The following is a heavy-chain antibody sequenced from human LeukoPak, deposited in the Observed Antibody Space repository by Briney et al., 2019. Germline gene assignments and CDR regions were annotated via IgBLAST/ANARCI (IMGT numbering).Heavy chain of an antibody. CDR2: VYNSGST. Sequence: SETLSLTCIVSGGSLSTYYWSWIRQPPGKTLEWIGYVYNSGSTNYNPSLKSRVTISVDTSKKQLSLKLTSVTAADTAVYYCARQTTRFCSGGTCYSNFAFDMWGQGTMVIVSS. D-gene: IGHD2-15*01. V-gene: IGHV4-59*08. CDR3: ARQTTRFCSGGTCYSNFAFDM. J-gene: IGHJ3*02. CDR1: GGSLSTYY.